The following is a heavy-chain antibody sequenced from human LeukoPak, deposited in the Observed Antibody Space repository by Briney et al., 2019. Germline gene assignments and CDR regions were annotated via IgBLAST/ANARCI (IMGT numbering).Heavy chain of an antibody. V-gene: IGHV4-30-4*01. Sequence: SETLSLTCTVSGGSISSGDYYWSWIRQPPGKGLEWIGYIHFTGSTYDNPSLKSRVTISLDTSKNQFSLKLSSVTAADTAVYYCARVPYDSSGYYYFDHWGQGTLVTVSS. CDR2: IHFTGST. D-gene: IGHD3-22*01. J-gene: IGHJ4*02. CDR3: ARVPYDSSGYYYFDH. CDR1: GGSISSGDYY.